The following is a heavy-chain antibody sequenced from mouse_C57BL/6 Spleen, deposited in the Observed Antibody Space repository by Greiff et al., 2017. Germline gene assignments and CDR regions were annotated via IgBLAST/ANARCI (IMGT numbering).Heavy chain of an antibody. D-gene: IGHD4-1*02. CDR1: GFTFSSYG. J-gene: IGHJ2*01. CDR3: ASQLGLYYFDY. CDR2: ISSGGSYT. Sequence: DVKLVESGGDLVKPGGSLKLSCAASGFTFSSYGMSWVRQTPDKRLEWVATISSGGSYTYYPDSVKGRFTISRDNAKNTLYLQMSSLKSEDTAMYYCASQLGLYYFDYWGQGTTLTVSS. V-gene: IGHV5-6*02.